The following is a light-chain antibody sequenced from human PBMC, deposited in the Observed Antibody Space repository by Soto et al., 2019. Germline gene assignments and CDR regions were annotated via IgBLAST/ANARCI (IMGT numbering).Light chain of an antibody. CDR3: QQYSSAPLT. V-gene: IGKV3-20*01. CDR2: DAS. Sequence: EIVLTHSPGTLSLSPGERATLSCRASQNLNDNYLAWYQQKPGQAPRLVIYDASSRATGIPDRFSGSGSGTDFTLTISRLEPEDFAVYYCQQYSSAPLTFGQGTKVDI. J-gene: IGKJ1*01. CDR1: QNLNDNY.